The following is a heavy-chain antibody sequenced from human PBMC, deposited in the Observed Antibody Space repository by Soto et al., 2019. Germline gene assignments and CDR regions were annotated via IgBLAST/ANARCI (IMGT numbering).Heavy chain of an antibody. V-gene: IGHV1-8*01. D-gene: IGHD3-16*01. J-gene: IGHJ5*01. CDR2: MNPGSGDT. CDR3: ASMATFGTLNWFDY. Sequence: XSMKLSCRASGYMFTNNDVSWVRQATGQGLEWMGWMNPGSGDTGYAQTFQGRVTMTRDISIATAYMELSSLRSDDTAIYYCASMATFGTLNWFDYRRQGTLCTVSS. CDR1: GYMFTNND.